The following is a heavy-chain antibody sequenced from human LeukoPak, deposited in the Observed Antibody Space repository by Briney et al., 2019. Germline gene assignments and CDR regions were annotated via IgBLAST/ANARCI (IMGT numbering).Heavy chain of an antibody. V-gene: IGHV1-2*02. CDR2: INPNSGGT. CDR3: ARDGRYSYGLDY. CDR1: GYTFTGYY. J-gene: IGHJ4*02. Sequence: ASVKVSCKASGYTFTGYYMHWVRQAPGQGLEWMGWINPNSGGTNYAQKFQGRVTMTRDTSISTAYMELSSLRSEDTAVYYCARDGRYSYGLDYWGQGTLVTVSS. D-gene: IGHD5-18*01.